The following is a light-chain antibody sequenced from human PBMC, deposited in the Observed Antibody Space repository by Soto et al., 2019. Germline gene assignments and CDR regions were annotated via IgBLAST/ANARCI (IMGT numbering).Light chain of an antibody. Sequence: EIVLLQSPATLSLSPGERATLSCRASQSVGSYLAWYQHKPGQAPRLLISDASNRATGIPARFSGSGSETDSTLTISSLEPEDSAVYYCQQGYTKSPLTFAGGTKVDIK. J-gene: IGKJ4*01. CDR1: QSVGSY. CDR2: DAS. V-gene: IGKV3-11*01. CDR3: QQGYTKSPLT.